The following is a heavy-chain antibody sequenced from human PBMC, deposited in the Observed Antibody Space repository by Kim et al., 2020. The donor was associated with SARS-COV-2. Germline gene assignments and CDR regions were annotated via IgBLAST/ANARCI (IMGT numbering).Heavy chain of an antibody. CDR2: TYSRSKWYT. D-gene: IGHD3-16*01. Sequence: SQTLSLTCAISGDSVSSNSAAWHWIRQSPSRGLEWLGRTYSRSKWYTDYAVSVRSRITINPDTSKNQFSLQLNSVTPEDTAVYYCARDGGHRAGFFDYWGQGTLVTVSS. J-gene: IGHJ4*02. CDR1: GDSVSSNSAA. V-gene: IGHV6-1*01. CDR3: ARDGGHRAGFFDY.